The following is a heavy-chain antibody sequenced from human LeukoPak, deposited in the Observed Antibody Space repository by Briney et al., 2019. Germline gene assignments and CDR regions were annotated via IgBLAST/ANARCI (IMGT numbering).Heavy chain of an antibody. CDR2: ISSSSSYM. CDR3: AELGITMIGGV. V-gene: IGHV3-21*01. CDR1: GFNFNTYN. Sequence: GGSLRLSCGVSGFNFNTYNMNWVRQAPGKGLEWVSTISSSSSYMYYADSVRGRFTISRDNAKSSLYLQMNSLRAEDTAVYYCAELGITMIGGVWGKGTTVTISS. D-gene: IGHD3-10*02. J-gene: IGHJ6*04.